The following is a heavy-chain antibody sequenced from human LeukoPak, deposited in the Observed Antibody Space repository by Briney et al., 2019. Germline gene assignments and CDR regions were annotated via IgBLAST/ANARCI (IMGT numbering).Heavy chain of an antibody. CDR3: ARQAGSYYDILTGQYYYYYYMDV. V-gene: IGHV5-51*01. CDR2: IYPGDSDT. CDR1: GYSFTSYW. J-gene: IGHJ6*03. D-gene: IGHD3-9*01. Sequence: GESLQISCKGSGYSFTSYWIGWVRQMPGKGLEWMGIIYPGDSDTRYSPSFQGQVTILADKSISTAYLQWSSLKASDTAMYYCARQAGSYYDILTGQYYYYYYMDVWGKGTTVTVSS.